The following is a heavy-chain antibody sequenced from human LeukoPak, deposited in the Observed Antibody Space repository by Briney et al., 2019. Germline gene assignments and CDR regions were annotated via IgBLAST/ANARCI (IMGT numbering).Heavy chain of an antibody. J-gene: IGHJ6*03. CDR1: SYTFTNYA. D-gene: IGHD3-10*01. Sequence: GASVKVSCKASSYTFTNYAFTWVRQAPGQGLEWMGWISAHNGNTNYAQKLQGRVTMTTDTSTSTAYMELRSLRSDDTAVYYCARMFPYYYGSGSYLRAQDYYYYYMDVWGKGTTVTISS. CDR2: ISAHNGNT. CDR3: ARMFPYYYGSGSYLRAQDYYYYYMDV. V-gene: IGHV1-18*01.